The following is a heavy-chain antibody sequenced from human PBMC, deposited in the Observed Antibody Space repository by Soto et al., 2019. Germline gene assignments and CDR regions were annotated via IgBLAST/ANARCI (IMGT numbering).Heavy chain of an antibody. J-gene: IGHJ6*02. D-gene: IGHD3-3*01. CDR3: ASPTREWLPPARDYYYGMDV. CDR1: GGTFSSYA. V-gene: IGHV1-69*06. CDR2: IIPIFGTA. Sequence: QVQLVQSGAEVKKPGSSVKVSCKASGGTFSSYAISWVRQAPGQGLEWMGGIIPIFGTANYAQKFQGIVTITANKSTSTAYMEVSSLRSEDTAVYYCASPTREWLPPARDYYYGMDVWGQGTTVTVCS.